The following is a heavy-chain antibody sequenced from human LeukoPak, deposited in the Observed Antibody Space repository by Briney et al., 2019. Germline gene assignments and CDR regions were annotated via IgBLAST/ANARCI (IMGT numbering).Heavy chain of an antibody. Sequence: SETLSLTCTVSGGSISSYYWSWLRQPPGKGLEWMGYIYYSGSTNYNPSLKSRVTISVDTSKNQFSLKLSSVAAADTAVYYCARSYDFWSGYDAFDIWGQGTMVTASS. CDR1: GGSISSYY. CDR3: ARSYDFWSGYDAFDI. J-gene: IGHJ3*02. CDR2: IYYSGST. V-gene: IGHV4-59*01. D-gene: IGHD3-3*01.